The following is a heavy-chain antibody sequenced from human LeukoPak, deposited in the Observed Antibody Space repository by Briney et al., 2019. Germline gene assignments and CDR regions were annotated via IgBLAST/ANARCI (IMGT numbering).Heavy chain of an antibody. CDR1: GFTVSSNY. Sequence: GGSLRLSCAASGFTVSSNYMSWVRQAPGRGLEWVSVIYSGGSTYYADSVKGRFTISRDNSKNTLYLQMNSLRAEDTAVYYCASLYSSGWRRGAYWGQGTLVTVSS. CDR2: IYSGGST. V-gene: IGHV3-53*01. D-gene: IGHD6-19*01. CDR3: ASLYSSGWRRGAY. J-gene: IGHJ4*02.